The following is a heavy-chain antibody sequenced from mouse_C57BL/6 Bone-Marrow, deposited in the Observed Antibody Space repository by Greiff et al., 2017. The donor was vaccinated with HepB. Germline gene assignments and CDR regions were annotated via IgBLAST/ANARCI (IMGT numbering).Heavy chain of an antibody. CDR2: INPSSGYT. CDR3: ARENSYGSSYGFAY. J-gene: IGHJ3*01. V-gene: IGHV1-4*01. CDR1: GYTFTSYT. D-gene: IGHD1-1*01. Sequence: QVQLQQSGAELARPGASVKMSCKASGYTFTSYTMHWVKQRPGQGLEWIGYINPSSGYTKYNQKFKDKATLTADKSSSTAYMQLRSLTSEDSAVYYCARENSYGSSYGFAYWGQGTLVTVSA.